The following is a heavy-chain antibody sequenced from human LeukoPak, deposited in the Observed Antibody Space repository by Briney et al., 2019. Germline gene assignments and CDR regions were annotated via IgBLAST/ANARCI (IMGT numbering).Heavy chain of an antibody. CDR2: INAGNGNT. J-gene: IGHJ4*02. D-gene: IGHD5-12*01. CDR3: ARVFESGYDLYYFDY. Sequence: ASVKVSCKASGYTFTSYGISWVRQAPGQGLEWMGWINAGNGNTKYSQKFQGRVTMTGDTSTSTVYMELSSLRSEDTAVYYCARVFESGYDLYYFDYWGQGTLVTVSS. V-gene: IGHV1-18*01. CDR1: GYTFTSYG.